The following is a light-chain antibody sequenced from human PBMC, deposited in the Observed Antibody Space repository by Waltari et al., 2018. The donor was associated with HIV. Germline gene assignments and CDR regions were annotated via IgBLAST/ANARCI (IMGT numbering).Light chain of an antibody. Sequence: QSALTQPASVSGSPGQSITISCTGTSSDIGGDILVSLYPKHPGKAPKLMIYEVNKRPSGVSNRFSGSKSGNTASLTISGLQAEDEADYYCCSYAGSSSYVFGSGTKVTVL. CDR3: CSYAGSSSYV. CDR1: SSDIGGDIL. J-gene: IGLJ1*01. CDR2: EVN. V-gene: IGLV2-23*02.